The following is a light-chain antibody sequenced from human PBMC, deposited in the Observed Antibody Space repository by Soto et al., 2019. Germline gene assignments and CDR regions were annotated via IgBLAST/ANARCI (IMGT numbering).Light chain of an antibody. CDR1: QSISSW. J-gene: IGKJ1*01. CDR2: DAS. CDR3: QQYSSYWT. Sequence: GDRVTITCRASQSISSWLAWYQQKPGKAPKFLIYDASNLESGVPSRFSGSGSGTEFTLTISSLQPDDFATYYCQQYSSYWTFGQGTKVE. V-gene: IGKV1-5*01.